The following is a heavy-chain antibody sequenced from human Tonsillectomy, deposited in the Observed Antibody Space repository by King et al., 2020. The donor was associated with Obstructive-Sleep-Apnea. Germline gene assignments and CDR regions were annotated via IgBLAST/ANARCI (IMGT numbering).Heavy chain of an antibody. CDR1: GFTFSGSA. D-gene: IGHD3-22*01. J-gene: IGHJ4*02. Sequence: VQLVESGGGLVQPGGSLKLSCAASGFTFSGSAMHWVRQASGKGLEWVGRIRSKDNSYATAYAASVKGRFTISSDDLKKTAYLPMNSLKTADTAVYYCTSSVDSSGYYYGRRMPRGAALFDYWGQGTLVTVSS. V-gene: IGHV3-73*01. CDR3: TSSVDSSGYYYGRRMPRGAALFDY. CDR2: IRSKDNSYAT.